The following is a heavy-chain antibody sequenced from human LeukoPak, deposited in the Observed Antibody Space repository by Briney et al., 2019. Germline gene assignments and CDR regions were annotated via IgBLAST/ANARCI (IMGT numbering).Heavy chain of an antibody. J-gene: IGHJ5*02. D-gene: IGHD4-23*01. CDR3: ARETTVVTPSWNWFDP. CDR2: IRYDGSNK. V-gene: IGHV3-30*02. Sequence: PGGSLRPSCAASGFTFSSYGMHWVRQAPGKGLEWVAFIRYDGSNKYYADSVKGRFTISRDNSKNTLYLQMNSLRAEDTAVYYCARETTVVTPSWNWFDPWGQGTLVTVSS. CDR1: GFTFSSYG.